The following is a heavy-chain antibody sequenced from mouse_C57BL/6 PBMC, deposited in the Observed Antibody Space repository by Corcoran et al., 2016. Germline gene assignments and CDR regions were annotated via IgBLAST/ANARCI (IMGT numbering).Heavy chain of an antibody. J-gene: IGHJ2*01. D-gene: IGHD2-1*01. CDR1: GYTFTDYY. Sequence: EVQLQQSGPELVKPGASVKISCKASGYTFTDYYMNWVKQSHGKSLEWIGDINPNNGGTSYNQKFKGKATLTVDKSSNTAYMELRSLTSEDSAGYYCAIYGNYYFDYWGQGTTLTVSS. CDR2: INPNNGGT. V-gene: IGHV1-26*01. CDR3: AIYGNYYFDY.